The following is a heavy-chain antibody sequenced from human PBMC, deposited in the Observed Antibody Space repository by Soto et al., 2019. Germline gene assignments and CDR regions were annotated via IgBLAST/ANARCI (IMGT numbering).Heavy chain of an antibody. V-gene: IGHV3-48*02. J-gene: IGHJ3*02. Sequence: EAHLVESGGGLVQPGRSRRLSCAASGFTFSSYAFNWVRQAPGKGLEWISYISVGSGSIFYADSVKGQFTISRDDAQTSLYLQMNTLRDEDTAIYFCVRDDKWAFDIWGQGTTVIVSS. CDR2: ISVGSGSI. CDR3: VRDDKWAFDI. D-gene: IGHD1-26*01. CDR1: GFTFSSYA.